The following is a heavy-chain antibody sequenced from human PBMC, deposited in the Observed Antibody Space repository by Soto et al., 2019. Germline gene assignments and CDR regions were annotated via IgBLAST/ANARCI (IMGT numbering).Heavy chain of an antibody. CDR2: INAGNGNT. CDR3: ARELVANNWFDP. D-gene: IGHD2-15*01. Sequence: ASVKVSCKASGYTFTSYAMHWVRQAPGQRLEWMGWINAGNGNTKYSQKFQGRVTITRDTSASTAYMELSSLRSEDTAVYYCARELVANNWFDPWGQGTLVTVSS. CDR1: GYTFTSYA. J-gene: IGHJ5*02. V-gene: IGHV1-3*01.